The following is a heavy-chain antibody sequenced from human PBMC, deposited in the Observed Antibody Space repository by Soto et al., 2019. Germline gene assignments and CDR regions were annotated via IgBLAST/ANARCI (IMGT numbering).Heavy chain of an antibody. V-gene: IGHV3-21*01. CDR1: GFTFRSYS. Sequence: EVQLVESGGGLVKPGGSLRLSCAASGFTFRSYSMNWVRQAPGKGLEWVSSISSSSSYIYYADSVKGRFTISRDNAKNSLYLQMNSLRAEDTAVYYCARDGSGYCSGGSCYDLDYWGQGTLVTVSS. D-gene: IGHD2-15*01. CDR3: ARDGSGYCSGGSCYDLDY. J-gene: IGHJ4*02. CDR2: ISSSSSYI.